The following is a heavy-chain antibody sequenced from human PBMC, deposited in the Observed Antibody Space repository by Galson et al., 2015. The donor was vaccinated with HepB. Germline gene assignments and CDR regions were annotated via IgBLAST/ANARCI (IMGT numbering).Heavy chain of an antibody. CDR3: ARAPSSGWYLNYYGMDV. J-gene: IGHJ6*02. Sequence: SVKVSCKASGGTFSSYAISWVRQAPGQGLEWMGGIITIFGTANYAQKFQGRVTITADESTSTAYMELSSLRSEDTAVYYCARAPSSGWYLNYYGMDVWGQGTTVTVSS. D-gene: IGHD6-19*01. CDR2: IITIFGTA. CDR1: GGTFSSYA. V-gene: IGHV1-69*13.